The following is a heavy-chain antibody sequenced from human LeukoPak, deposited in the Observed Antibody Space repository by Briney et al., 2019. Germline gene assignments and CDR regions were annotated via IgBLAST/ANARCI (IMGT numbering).Heavy chain of an antibody. CDR3: ARDHNYGMDV. Sequence: EASVKVSCKASGGTFSSYAISWVRQAPGQGLEWMGGIIPIFGTANYAQKFQGRVTITADESTSTAYMELRSLRSDDKAVYYCARDHNYGMDVWGQGTTVTVSS. CDR1: GGTFSSYA. J-gene: IGHJ6*02. V-gene: IGHV1-69*13. CDR2: IIPIFGTA.